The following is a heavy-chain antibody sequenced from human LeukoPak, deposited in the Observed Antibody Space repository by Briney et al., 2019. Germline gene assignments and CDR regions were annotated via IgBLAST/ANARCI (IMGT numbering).Heavy chain of an antibody. CDR1: GFTFSSIW. Sequence: GGSLRLSCATSGFTFSSIWMSWVRQAPGKGLEWVANIKHDGSETNYVDSVKGRFTISRDNAKNALHLQKNSVRVEDTAVYYCAKNGGPHGMDVWGQGTTVSVSS. D-gene: IGHD3-16*01. CDR2: IKHDGSET. V-gene: IGHV3-7*02. J-gene: IGHJ6*02. CDR3: AKNGGPHGMDV.